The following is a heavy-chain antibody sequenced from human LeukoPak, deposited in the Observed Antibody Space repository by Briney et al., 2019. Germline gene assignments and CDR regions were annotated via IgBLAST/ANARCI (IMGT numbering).Heavy chain of an antibody. CDR1: GFAFSDYY. J-gene: IGHJ6*03. CDR3: VRVGNRDQDYYYSYMDV. CDR2: ITSSGTTI. V-gene: IGHV3-11*01. Sequence: GGSLRLSCAASGFAFSDYYMSWIRQAPGKGLEWVSYITSSGTTIYYADSVKGRFTISRDNAKNSLYLQMDSLRGEDTALYYCVRVGNRDQDYYYSYMDVWGRGTTVTVSS. D-gene: IGHD5-24*01.